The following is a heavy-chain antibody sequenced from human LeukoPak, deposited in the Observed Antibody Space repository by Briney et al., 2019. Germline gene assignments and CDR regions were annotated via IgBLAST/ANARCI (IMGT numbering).Heavy chain of an antibody. Sequence: PSETLSLTCAVYGGSFSGYYWSWIRQPPGKGLEWIGYIYYSGSTNYNPSLKSRVTISVDTSKNQFSLKLSSVTAADTAVYYCARLVTGYSSGWYYFDYWGQGTLVTVSS. D-gene: IGHD6-19*01. CDR1: GGSFSGYY. J-gene: IGHJ4*02. CDR2: IYYSGST. CDR3: ARLVTGYSSGWYYFDY. V-gene: IGHV4-59*01.